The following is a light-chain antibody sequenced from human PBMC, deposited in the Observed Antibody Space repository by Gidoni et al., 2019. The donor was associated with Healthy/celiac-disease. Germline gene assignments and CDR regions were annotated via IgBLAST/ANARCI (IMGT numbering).Light chain of an antibody. J-gene: IGKJ5*01. Sequence: ELVLTQSPATLSLSPGERATLSGRASQSVSSYLAWYQQNPGQAPRLLIYDASNRATGIPARFSGSGSGTDFTLTISSLEPEDFAVYYCQQRSNWPPITFGQGTRLEIK. CDR1: QSVSSY. CDR3: QQRSNWPPIT. CDR2: DAS. V-gene: IGKV3-11*01.